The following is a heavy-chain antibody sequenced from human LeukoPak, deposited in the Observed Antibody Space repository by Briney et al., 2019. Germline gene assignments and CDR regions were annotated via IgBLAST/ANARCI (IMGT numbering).Heavy chain of an antibody. V-gene: IGHV3-23*01. D-gene: IGHD4-17*01. CDR1: GFTFGSYN. CDR2: IRTNGAGT. J-gene: IGHJ4*02. CDR3: ARDDYGDSGPLFDY. Sequence: PGGSLRLSCAASGFTFGSYNMNWVRRAPGQGLEWVSTIRTNGAGTHYADSVRGRFTISRDDSKNTLYLQMDSLRAEDTAVYYCARDDYGDSGPLFDYWGQGTLVTVSS.